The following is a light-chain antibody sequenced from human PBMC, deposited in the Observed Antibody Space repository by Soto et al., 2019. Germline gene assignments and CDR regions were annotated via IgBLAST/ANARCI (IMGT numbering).Light chain of an antibody. CDR3: QQYNNWTRFT. V-gene: IGKV3-15*01. CDR1: QTVSSN. CDR2: GAS. J-gene: IGKJ3*01. Sequence: EVVMTQSPATLSVSPGESATLSCRASQTVSSNLAWYQHKPGQAPRLLIYGASTRATGIPARFSGSGSGTDFTLTISILQSEDSAFYFCQQYNNWTRFTSVPGTKVDIK.